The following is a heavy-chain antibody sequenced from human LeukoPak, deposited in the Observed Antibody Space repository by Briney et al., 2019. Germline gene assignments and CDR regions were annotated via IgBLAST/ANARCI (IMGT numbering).Heavy chain of an antibody. CDR1: GGSISSSSYY. CDR2: IYYSGST. Sequence: PSETLSLTCTVSGGSISSSSYYWGWIRQPPGKGLEWIGSIYYSGSTYYNPSLKSRVTISVDTSKNQFSLKLSSVTAADTAVYYCARHGVGIQLNFDYWGQGTLVTVSS. J-gene: IGHJ4*02. V-gene: IGHV4-39*01. D-gene: IGHD5-18*01. CDR3: ARHGVGIQLNFDY.